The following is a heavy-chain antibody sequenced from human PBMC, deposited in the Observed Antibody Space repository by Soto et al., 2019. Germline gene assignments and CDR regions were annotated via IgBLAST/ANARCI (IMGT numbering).Heavy chain of an antibody. V-gene: IGHV3-33*01. CDR2: IWYDGIDK. Sequence: GWSLELSCAASGFTFSTYGMHWVRQAPGKGLEWVAAIWYDGIDKYYAASVKGRFTISRDNSMNTVYLQMSSLRADDTAVYYCARAAVTDYQYHGMDVWGQGTTVTVS. D-gene: IGHD4-17*01. J-gene: IGHJ6*02. CDR1: GFTFSTYG. CDR3: ARAAVTDYQYHGMDV.